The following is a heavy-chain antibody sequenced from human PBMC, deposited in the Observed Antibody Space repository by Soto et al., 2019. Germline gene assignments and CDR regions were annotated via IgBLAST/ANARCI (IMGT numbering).Heavy chain of an antibody. CDR1: GFTFSSYG. V-gene: IGHV3-33*01. CDR2: IWYDGSNK. Sequence: QVQLVESGGGVVQPGRSLRLSCAAYGFTFSSYGMHWVRQAPGKGLEWVAVIWYDGSNKYYADSVKGRFTISRDNSKNKLYLQMNSLGAEDRAVYYCGRGGVVASAKRAYFAYWGQGPMVTVSS. CDR3: GRGGVVASAKRAYFAY. D-gene: IGHD2-15*01. J-gene: IGHJ4*02.